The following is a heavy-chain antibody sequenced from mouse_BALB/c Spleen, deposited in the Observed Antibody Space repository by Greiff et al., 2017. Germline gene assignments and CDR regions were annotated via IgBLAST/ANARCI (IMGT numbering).Heavy chain of an antibody. CDR3: ARGHYDYSDHYYTMDY. CDR1: GFSLTSYG. V-gene: IGHV2-9*02. D-gene: IGHD2-4*01. CDR2: IWAGGST. J-gene: IGHJ4*01. Sequence: QVQLQESGPGLVAPSQSLSITCTVSGFSLTSYGVHWVRQPPGKGLEWLGVIWAGGSTNYNSALMSRLSISKDNSKSQVFLKMNSLQTDDTAMYYCARGHYDYSDHYYTMDYWGQGTSVTVSS.